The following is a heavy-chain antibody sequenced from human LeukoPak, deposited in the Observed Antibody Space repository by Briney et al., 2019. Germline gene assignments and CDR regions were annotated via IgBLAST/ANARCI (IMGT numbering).Heavy chain of an antibody. Sequence: SQTLSLTCAISGDSVSNNSAAWNWIRQSPSRGLEWLGRTYYRSKWYSDYAVSVRSRIIINPGTSRNQFSLQLNSVTPDDTAVYYCARGRGSSGYYYLFDHWGQGTLVTVSS. J-gene: IGHJ4*02. V-gene: IGHV6-1*01. CDR3: ARGRGSSGYYYLFDH. CDR1: GDSVSNNSAA. CDR2: TYYRSKWYS. D-gene: IGHD3-22*01.